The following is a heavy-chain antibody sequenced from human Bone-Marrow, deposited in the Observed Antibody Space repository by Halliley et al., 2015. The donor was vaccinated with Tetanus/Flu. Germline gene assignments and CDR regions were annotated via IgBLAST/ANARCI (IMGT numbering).Heavy chain of an antibody. Sequence: KGLDWVAVVWFDGSRTYYRDSVKGRFTISRDSSKGTVSLQMNSLRVEDTGVYYCAASWVGGYVDYWGQGTLVAVSS. CDR2: VWFDGSRT. D-gene: IGHD3-22*01. CDR3: AASWVGGYVDY. J-gene: IGHJ4*02. V-gene: IGHV3-33*01.